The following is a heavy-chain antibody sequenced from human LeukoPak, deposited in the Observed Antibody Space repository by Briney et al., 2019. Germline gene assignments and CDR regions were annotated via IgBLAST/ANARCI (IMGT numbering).Heavy chain of an antibody. Sequence: SETLSLTCAVSGVSISSSNWWSGVRPPPGKGMEWIGEIYHSRSTTYTPSLKSRVTISVDKSKTQFSLKLSSVPAADTAVYYCASRVHHDYGDYGGWFDPWGQGTLVTVSS. CDR2: IYHSRST. CDR1: GVSISSSNW. CDR3: ASRVHHDYGDYGGWFDP. J-gene: IGHJ5*02. D-gene: IGHD4-17*01. V-gene: IGHV4-4*02.